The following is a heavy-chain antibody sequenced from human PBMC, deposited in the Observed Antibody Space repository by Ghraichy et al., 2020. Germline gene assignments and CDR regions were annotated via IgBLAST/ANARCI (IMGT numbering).Heavy chain of an antibody. CDR3: AKDVISSAVPYVLDS. Sequence: MSAIGGSTYYADSVKGRFTISRDNSKNTVYLQMNNLRAEDTAVYYCAKDVISSAVPYVLDSWGQGTMLTVS. V-gene: IGHV3-23*01. J-gene: IGHJ3*02. CDR2: MSAIGGST. D-gene: IGHD3-22*01.